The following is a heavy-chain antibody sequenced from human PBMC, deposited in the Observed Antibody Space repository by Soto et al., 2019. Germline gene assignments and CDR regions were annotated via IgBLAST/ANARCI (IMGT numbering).Heavy chain of an antibody. Sequence: ASVKVSCKASGYTFTGYYMHWVRQAPGQGLEWMGWINPNSGGTKYAQKFQGWVTMTRDTSISTAYMELSRLRSDDTAVYYCARDGLSGYYYYGMDVWGQGTTVTI. J-gene: IGHJ6*02. CDR1: GYTFTGYY. D-gene: IGHD1-26*01. CDR2: INPNSGGT. V-gene: IGHV1-2*04. CDR3: ARDGLSGYYYYGMDV.